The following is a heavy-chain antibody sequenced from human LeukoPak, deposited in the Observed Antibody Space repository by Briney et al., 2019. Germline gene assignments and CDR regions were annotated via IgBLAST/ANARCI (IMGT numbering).Heavy chain of an antibody. CDR2: INHSGST. D-gene: IGHD3-9*01. CDR3: ARDSRLRYFDWLSYYYGMDV. V-gene: IGHV4-34*01. CDR1: GGSFSGYY. J-gene: IGHJ6*04. Sequence: ASKTLCLTCAVYGGSFSGYYWSWIRQPPGKGLEWIGEINHSGSTNYNPSVKSRVTISVDKSKNKFSLKLSSVTAADTAVYYCARDSRLRYFDWLSYYYGMDVWGKGTTVTVSS.